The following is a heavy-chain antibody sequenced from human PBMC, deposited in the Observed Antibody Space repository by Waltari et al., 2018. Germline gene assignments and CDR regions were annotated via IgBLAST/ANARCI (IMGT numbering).Heavy chain of an antibody. CDR1: GFTFGDYA. D-gene: IGHD5-18*01. CDR2: IRSKAYGGTT. V-gene: IGHV3-49*04. Sequence: EVQLVESGGGLVQPGRSLRLSCTASGFTFGDYAMSWVRQAPGKGLEWVGVIRSKAYGGTTEYAASVKGRFTISRDDSKSIAYLQMNSLKTEDTAVYYCARQKFVRGYSRKYNWFDPWGQGTLVTVSS. CDR3: ARQKFVRGYSRKYNWFDP. J-gene: IGHJ5*02.